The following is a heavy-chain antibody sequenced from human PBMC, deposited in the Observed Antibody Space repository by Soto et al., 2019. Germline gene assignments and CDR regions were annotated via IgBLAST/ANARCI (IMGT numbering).Heavy chain of an antibody. CDR3: ASSYYYDSSGPLRGGLPIDY. D-gene: IGHD3-22*01. V-gene: IGHV4-39*07. CDR1: GGSISSSSYY. CDR2: IYYSGST. J-gene: IGHJ4*02. Sequence: SETLSLTCTVSGGSISSSSYYWGWIRQPPGKGLEWIGCIYYSGSTNYNPSLKSRVTIPVDTSKNQFSLKLSSVTAADTAVYYCASSYYYDSSGPLRGGLPIDYWGQGTLVTVSS.